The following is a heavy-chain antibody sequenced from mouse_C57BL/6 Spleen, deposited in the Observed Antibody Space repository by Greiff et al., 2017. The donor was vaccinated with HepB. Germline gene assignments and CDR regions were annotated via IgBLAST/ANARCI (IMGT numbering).Heavy chain of an antibody. D-gene: IGHD4-1*01. J-gene: IGHJ3*01. Sequence: VQLKESGAELVRPGTSVKVSCKASGYAFTNYLIEWVKQRPGQGLEWIGVINPGSGGTNYNEKFKGKATLTADKSSSTAYMQLSSLTSEDSAVYFCARKANWAFAYWGQGTLVTVSA. CDR3: ARKANWAFAY. V-gene: IGHV1-54*01. CDR1: GYAFTNYL. CDR2: INPGSGGT.